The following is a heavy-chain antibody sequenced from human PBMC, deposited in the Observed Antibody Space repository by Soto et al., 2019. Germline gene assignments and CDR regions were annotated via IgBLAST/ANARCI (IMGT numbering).Heavy chain of an antibody. CDR1: GGSISSGGYS. CDR2: IYHSGST. V-gene: IGHV4-30-2*01. Sequence: SETLSLTCPVSGGSISSGGYSWSWIRQPPGKGLEWIGYIYHSGSTYYNPSLKSRVTVSVDRSKNQFSLKLSSVTAADTAVYYCARAMVVTQNWFDPWGQGTLVTVSS. D-gene: IGHD2-21*02. J-gene: IGHJ5*02. CDR3: ARAMVVTQNWFDP.